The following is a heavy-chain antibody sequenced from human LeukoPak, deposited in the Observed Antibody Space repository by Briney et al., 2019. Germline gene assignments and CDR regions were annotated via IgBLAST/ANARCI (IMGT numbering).Heavy chain of an antibody. CDR1: GGSISSYY. CDR2: ISDIGSI. D-gene: IGHD2-8*02. V-gene: IGHV4-59*08. J-gene: IGHJ4*02. Sequence: SETLSLTCTVSGGSISSYYWSWIRQPPGKGLEWIAYISDIGSINYNPSLKSRVTISLHTSKNQLSLKLRSVTAADTAVYYCAGHHPRNTVDFWGQGTLVTVSS. CDR3: AGHHPRNTVDF.